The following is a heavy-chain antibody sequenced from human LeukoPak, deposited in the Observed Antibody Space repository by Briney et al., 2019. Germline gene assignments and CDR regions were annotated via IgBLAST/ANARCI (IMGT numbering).Heavy chain of an antibody. CDR3: AKDIEQQLVANYFDY. J-gene: IGHJ4*02. Sequence: GGSLRLSCAASGFTFNDYAMHWVRQTPGKGLEWVSTISWNSGRIDYADSVKGRFTISRDNAKNSLYLQMNSLRAEDTALYYCAKDIEQQLVANYFDYWGQGTLVTVSS. CDR2: ISWNSGRI. D-gene: IGHD6-13*01. CDR1: GFTFNDYA. V-gene: IGHV3-9*01.